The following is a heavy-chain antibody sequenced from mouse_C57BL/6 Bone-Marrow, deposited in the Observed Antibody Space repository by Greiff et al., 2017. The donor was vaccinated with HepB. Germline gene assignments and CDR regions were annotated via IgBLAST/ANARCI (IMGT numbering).Heavy chain of an antibody. CDR1: GYAFSSSW. CDR3: AIYYGSSYFDY. CDR2: IYPGDGDT. D-gene: IGHD1-1*01. Sequence: QVQLKQSGPELVKPGASVKISCKASGYAFSSSWMNWVKQRPGKGLEWIGRIYPGDGDTNYNGKFKGKATLTADKSSSTAYMQLSSLTSEDSAVYCCAIYYGSSYFDYWGQGTTLTVSS. V-gene: IGHV1-82*01. J-gene: IGHJ2*01.